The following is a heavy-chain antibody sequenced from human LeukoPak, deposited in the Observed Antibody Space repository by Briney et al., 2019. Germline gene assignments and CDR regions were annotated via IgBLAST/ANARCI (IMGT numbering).Heavy chain of an antibody. CDR3: ARSGYYYDSSGYYPWTYYYYMDV. J-gene: IGHJ6*03. D-gene: IGHD3-22*01. Sequence: GGSLRLSCAASGFTFSSYSMNWVRQAPGKGLEWVSSISSSSSYIYYADSVKGRFTISRDNAKNSLYLQMNSPRAEDTAVYYCARSGYYYDSSGYYPWTYYYYMDVWGKGTTVTVSS. V-gene: IGHV3-21*01. CDR2: ISSSSSYI. CDR1: GFTFSSYS.